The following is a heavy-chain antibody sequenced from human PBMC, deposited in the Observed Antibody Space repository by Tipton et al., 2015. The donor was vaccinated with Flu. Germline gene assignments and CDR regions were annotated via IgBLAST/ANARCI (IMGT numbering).Heavy chain of an antibody. D-gene: IGHD4-11*01. CDR3: ARRDFSNYVSDPKSWFDP. CDR2: IYHTGST. V-gene: IGHV4-38-2*02. J-gene: IGHJ5*02. CDR1: GDSISGSYY. Sequence: SLRVSCTVSGDSISGSYYWGWIRQAPGKGLEWIGNIYHTGSTYHNPSLKSRVTMSVDTSRNHLSLRLRSVTAADTAVYFCARRDFSNYVSDPKSWFDPWGQGILVTVSP.